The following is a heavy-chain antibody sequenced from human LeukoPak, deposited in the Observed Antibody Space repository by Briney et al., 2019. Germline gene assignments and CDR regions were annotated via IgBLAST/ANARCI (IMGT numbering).Heavy chain of an antibody. CDR2: ISYDGSNE. CDR3: ASPARRITIFGVPFDY. V-gene: IGHV3-30-3*01. CDR1: EFTFRSYA. D-gene: IGHD3-3*01. J-gene: IGHJ4*02. Sequence: GKSLRLSCVASEFTFRSYALHWVRQAPGKGLEWVATISYDGSNEYYADSVKGRFTISRDNSKNTLYLQINTLRPEDTAVYYCASPARRITIFGVPFDYWGQGTLVTVSS.